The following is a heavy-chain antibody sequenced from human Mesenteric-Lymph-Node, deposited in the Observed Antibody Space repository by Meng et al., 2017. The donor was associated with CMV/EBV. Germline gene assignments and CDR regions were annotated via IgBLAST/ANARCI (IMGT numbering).Heavy chain of an antibody. D-gene: IGHD6-13*01. V-gene: IGHV1-18*01. Sequence: CYIVISYGISWVRQATGQGPEWMGWISAYNGNKNYAQKVQGRVTMTTDTSTSTAYMELRSLRSDDKAVYYCASSSPNIAAAGNFDYWGQGTLVTVSS. J-gene: IGHJ4*02. CDR3: ASSSPNIAAAGNFDY. CDR2: ISAYNGNK. CDR1: CYIVISYG.